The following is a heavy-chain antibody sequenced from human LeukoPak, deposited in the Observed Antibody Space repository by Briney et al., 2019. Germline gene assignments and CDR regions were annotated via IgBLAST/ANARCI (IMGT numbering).Heavy chain of an antibody. Sequence: SETLSLTCTVSGVSISSYYWSWVRQPAGKGLEWIGRVYTSGSTNYNPSLKSRVTISVDTSKNQFSLKVSSVTAADTAVYYCAREGSDGYNYFDFWGQGTLVTVSS. V-gene: IGHV4-4*07. J-gene: IGHJ4*02. CDR2: VYTSGST. D-gene: IGHD5-24*01. CDR3: AREGSDGYNYFDF. CDR1: GVSISSYY.